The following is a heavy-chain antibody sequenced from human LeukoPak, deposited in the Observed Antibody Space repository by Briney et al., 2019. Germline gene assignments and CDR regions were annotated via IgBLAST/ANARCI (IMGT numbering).Heavy chain of an antibody. CDR1: GGSISGHY. CDR3: ARFGVDYDMDV. Sequence: SETLSLTCTVSGGSISGHYLTWVRQPPREGLEWIGQIHYSGKADYNPSLRSRITISVDTSKNQMSLKVTSVTAADTAVYYCARFGVDYDMDVWGQGTTVTVS. D-gene: IGHD3-16*01. CDR2: IHYSGKA. V-gene: IGHV4-59*11. J-gene: IGHJ6*02.